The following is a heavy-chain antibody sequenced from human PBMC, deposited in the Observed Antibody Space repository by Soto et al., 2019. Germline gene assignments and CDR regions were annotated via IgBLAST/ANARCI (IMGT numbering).Heavy chain of an antibody. CDR2: ISYDGSNK. D-gene: IGHD2-21*01. Sequence: PGGSLRLSCAASGFTFSSYAMHWVRQAPGKGLEWVAVISYDGSNKYYADSVKGRFTISRDNSKNTLYLQMNSLRAEDTAVYYCARDFKYSRRKLDVWGQGTTVTVSS. V-gene: IGHV3-30-3*01. CDR1: GFTFSSYA. CDR3: ARDFKYSRRKLDV. J-gene: IGHJ6*02.